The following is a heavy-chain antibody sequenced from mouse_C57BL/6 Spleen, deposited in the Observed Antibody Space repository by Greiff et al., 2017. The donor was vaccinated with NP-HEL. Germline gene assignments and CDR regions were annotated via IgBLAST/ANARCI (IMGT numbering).Heavy chain of an antibody. J-gene: IGHJ4*01. D-gene: IGHD2-1*01. CDR2: INPSSGTT. Sequence: QVQLQQSGAELARPGASVKMSCKASGYTFTSYTMHWVKQRPGQGLEWIGYINPSSGTTKYNQQLKDKATLTADKSSSTAYMQLSSLTSEYSAVYYCARDGNSFYAMDYWGQGTSVTVSS. CDR3: ARDGNSFYAMDY. CDR1: GYTFTSYT. V-gene: IGHV1-4*01.